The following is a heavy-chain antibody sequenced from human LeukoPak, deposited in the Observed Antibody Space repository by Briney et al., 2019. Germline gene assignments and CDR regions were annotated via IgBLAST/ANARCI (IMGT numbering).Heavy chain of an antibody. CDR3: ARGYSYGLNYYYYYYMDV. CDR1: GDSISSGTYY. V-gene: IGHV4-61*02. CDR2: IYTSGST. D-gene: IGHD5-18*01. J-gene: IGHJ6*03. Sequence: SQTLSLTCTVSGDSISSGTYYWSWIRQPAGKGLEWIGLIYTSGSTSFNPSLKTRVSLSLDSSKNHFSLKLSSVTAADTAVYYCARGYSYGLNYYYYYYMDVWGKGTTVTVSS.